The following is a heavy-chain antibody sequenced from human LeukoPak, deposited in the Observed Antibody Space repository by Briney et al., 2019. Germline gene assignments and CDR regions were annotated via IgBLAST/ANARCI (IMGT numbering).Heavy chain of an antibody. CDR1: GGSISSSSYY. V-gene: IGHV4-39*07. Sequence: KPSETLSLTCTVSGGSISSSSYYWGWIRQPPGKGLEWIGSIYYSGSTYYNPSLKSRVTISVDTSKNQFSLKLSSVTAADTAVYYCARDPPPCSSTRCQNNWFDPWGQGTLVTVSS. J-gene: IGHJ5*02. CDR2: IYYSGST. D-gene: IGHD2-2*01. CDR3: ARDPPPCSSTRCQNNWFDP.